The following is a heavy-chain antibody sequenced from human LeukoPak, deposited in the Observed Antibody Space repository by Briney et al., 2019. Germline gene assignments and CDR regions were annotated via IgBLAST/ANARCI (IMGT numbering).Heavy chain of an antibody. Sequence: SETLSLTCTVSGYSISSGYYWAWIRQPPGKGLEWIGSIYHSGGTYNNPSLKSRLTMSVDTSKKQFSLRLKSVTAADTAVYYCAKARGPGFFDIWGQGTMVTVSS. D-gene: IGHD1-1*01. V-gene: IGHV4-38-2*02. CDR2: IYHSGGT. J-gene: IGHJ3*02. CDR1: GYSISSGYY. CDR3: AKARGPGFFDI.